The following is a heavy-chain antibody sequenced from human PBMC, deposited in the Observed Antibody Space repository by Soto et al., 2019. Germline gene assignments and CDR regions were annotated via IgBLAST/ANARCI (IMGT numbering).Heavy chain of an antibody. CDR2: IYHSGYA. Sequence: SETMSLTCAVSGGSISVSKCWTWVRQPPGMGLEWIGEIYHSGYASYIPSLKSRVIISVDKSKNQFSLKLRSVTAADTAVYYCARRPRPENYGMDVWGQGTTVTVSS. J-gene: IGHJ6*02. V-gene: IGHV4-4*02. CDR3: ARRPRPENYGMDV. CDR1: GGSISVSKC. D-gene: IGHD6-6*01.